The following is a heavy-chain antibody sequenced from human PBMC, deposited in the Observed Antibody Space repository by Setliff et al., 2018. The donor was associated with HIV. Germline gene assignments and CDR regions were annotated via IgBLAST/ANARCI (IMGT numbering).Heavy chain of an antibody. D-gene: IGHD3-16*02. CDR3: ARDQKLRLGVLWFTPKVPRAFDI. CDR1: GYSISSGYY. Sequence: PSETLSLTCIVSGYSISSGYYWSWIRQPPGKGLEWIGYIYYSGSTYYNPSLKSRVTISVDTSKNQFSLKLSSVTAADTAVYYCARDQKLRLGVLWFTPKVPRAFDIWGQGTMVTVSS. CDR2: IYYSGST. V-gene: IGHV4-30-4*08. J-gene: IGHJ3*02.